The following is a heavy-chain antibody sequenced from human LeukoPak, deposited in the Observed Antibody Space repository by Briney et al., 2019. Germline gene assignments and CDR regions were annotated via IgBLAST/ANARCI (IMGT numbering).Heavy chain of an antibody. CDR1: GGSINDAS. CDR2: IYHSGGT. CDR3: ARVGTYYRSLDS. J-gene: IGHJ4*02. V-gene: IGHV4-59*01. D-gene: IGHD3-10*01. Sequence: SETLSLTCTVSGGSINDASWNWIRQPPGQGLEWIGYIYHSGGTNYNPSLKSRVTISLDTSKNQFSLKLSSVTAADTAFYYCARVGTYYRSLDSWGQGTLVTVSS.